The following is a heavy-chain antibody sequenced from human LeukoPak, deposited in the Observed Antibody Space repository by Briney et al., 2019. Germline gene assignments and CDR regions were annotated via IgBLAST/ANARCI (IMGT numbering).Heavy chain of an antibody. CDR1: GYSHDKYY. J-gene: IGHJ5*01. V-gene: IGHV4-59*12. CDR2: IYYRGTT. CDR3: ATLPRYGGYDHFHS. Sequence: SETLSLTCPVSGYSHDKYYSSGLRQPPGKGLEWIGYIYYRGTTCYNPFLKSRVTISVDTSKNQFSLKLNSVTAADTAVYYCATLPRYGGYDHFHSWGQGILVIVSS. D-gene: IGHD5-12*01.